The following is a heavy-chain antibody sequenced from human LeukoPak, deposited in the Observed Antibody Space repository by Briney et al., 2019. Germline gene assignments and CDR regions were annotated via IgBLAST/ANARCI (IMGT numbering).Heavy chain of an antibody. CDR1: GYTFTSYG. CDR2: ISAYNGNT. D-gene: IGHD6-13*01. CDR3: ARVSYIAAAGPTDY. Sequence: ASVKVSCKASGYTFTSYGISWVRQAPGQGLEWMGWISAYNGNTNYAQKLQGRVTMTTDTSTSTAYMELRSLRSDDTAVYYCARVSYIAAAGPTDYWGQGTLVTVSS. J-gene: IGHJ4*02. V-gene: IGHV1-18*01.